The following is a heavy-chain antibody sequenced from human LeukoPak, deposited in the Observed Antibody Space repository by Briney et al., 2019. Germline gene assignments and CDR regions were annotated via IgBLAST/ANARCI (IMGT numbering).Heavy chain of an antibody. V-gene: IGHV1-46*01. J-gene: IGHJ5*02. CDR3: ARFNYGDYGGSNWFDP. D-gene: IGHD4-17*01. CDR1: GYTFPSYY. Sequence: ASVKVSCKASGYTFPSYYMHWVRQAPGQGLEWMGVINPSGGNTNSAQKFQGRVTMTRDTSISTAYMELSRLRSDDTAVYYCARFNYGDYGGSNWFDPWGQGTLVTVSS. CDR2: INPSGGNT.